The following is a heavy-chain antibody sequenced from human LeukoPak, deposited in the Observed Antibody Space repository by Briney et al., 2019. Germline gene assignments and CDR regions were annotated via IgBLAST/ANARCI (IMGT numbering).Heavy chain of an antibody. D-gene: IGHD3-22*01. J-gene: IGHJ4*02. V-gene: IGHV3-74*01. CDR3: ARGRYYYDSSGYGFDY. CDR1: GFTFSSNW. CDR2: INTDGSST. Sequence: GGSLRLSCAASGFTFSSNWMHWVRQAPGKGLVWVSRINTDGSSTSYADSVKGRFTISRDNAKNTLYLQMNSLRAEDTAVYYCARGRYYYDSSGYGFDYWGQGTLVTVSS.